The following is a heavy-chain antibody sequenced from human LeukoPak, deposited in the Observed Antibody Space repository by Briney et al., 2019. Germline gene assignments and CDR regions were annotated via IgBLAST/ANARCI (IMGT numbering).Heavy chain of an antibody. Sequence: SETLSLTCTVSGGSIGRSSYYWGWIRQPPGKGLEWIGSIYYSGSTNYNSSLKSRVSISVDTSKDQFSLELSSVTAADTAIYYCARVAAKTVDYWGQGTLVTVSS. CDR2: IYYSGST. CDR1: GGSIGRSSYY. CDR3: ARVAAKTVDY. J-gene: IGHJ4*02. V-gene: IGHV4-39*07. D-gene: IGHD2-15*01.